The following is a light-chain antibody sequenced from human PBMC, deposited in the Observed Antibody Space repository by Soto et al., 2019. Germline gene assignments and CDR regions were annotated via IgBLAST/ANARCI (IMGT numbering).Light chain of an antibody. J-gene: IGKJ2*01. CDR3: QQFGNSLYT. CDR2: ETS. V-gene: IGKV3-20*01. Sequence: EIVFTQSPGTLSLSPGERATLSCKASQSVSSSHLAWYQQKVGQPPRLLLHETSTRATGVPDRFSGSGSGTDFTLTISRXEPEDFAMYYCQQFGNSLYTFGQGTKVDIK. CDR1: QSVSSSH.